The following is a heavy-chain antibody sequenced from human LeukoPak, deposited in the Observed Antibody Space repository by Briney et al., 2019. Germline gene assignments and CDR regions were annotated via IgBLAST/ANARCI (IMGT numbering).Heavy chain of an antibody. CDR1: GFTFSSYA. V-gene: IGHV3-23*01. D-gene: IGHD6-13*01. J-gene: IGHJ4*02. Sequence: PGGSLRLSCAASGFTFSSYAMSWVRQAPGKGLEWVSVSVIGGSGGTSGDSTYYADSVKGRFTISRDDSNNTLYLQMDNLRVEDTAVYYCAKHRSGIAASGSNYWGQGTLASVSS. CDR3: AKHRSGIAASGSNY. CDR2: IGGSGGTSGDST.